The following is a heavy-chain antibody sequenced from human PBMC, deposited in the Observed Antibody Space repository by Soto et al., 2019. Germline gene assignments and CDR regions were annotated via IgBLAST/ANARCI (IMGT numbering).Heavy chain of an antibody. CDR1: GFTFSSYA. D-gene: IGHD3-10*01. CDR2: ISGSGGST. Sequence: GESLKISRAASGFTFSSYAMSWVRQAPGKGLEWVSAISGSGGSTYYADSVKGRFTISRDNSKNTLYLQMNSLRAEDTAVYYCAKVTEHYYGSGKQAYWGQGTLVTVSS. V-gene: IGHV3-23*01. CDR3: AKVTEHYYGSGKQAY. J-gene: IGHJ4*02.